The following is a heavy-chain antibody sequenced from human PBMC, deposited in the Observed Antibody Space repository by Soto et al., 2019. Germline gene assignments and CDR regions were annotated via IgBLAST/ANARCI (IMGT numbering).Heavy chain of an antibody. D-gene: IGHD3-3*01. Sequence: ASVKVSCKASGYTFTSYDINWVRQATGQGLEWMGWMNPNSGNTGYAQKFQGRVTMTRNTSISTAYLQWSSLKASDTATYYCARLGFNYDFLSGFYNVHHYYAIDVWGQGTTVTVSS. V-gene: IGHV1-8*01. CDR2: MNPNSGNT. J-gene: IGHJ6*02. CDR3: ARLGFNYDFLSGFYNVHHYYAIDV. CDR1: GYTFTSYD.